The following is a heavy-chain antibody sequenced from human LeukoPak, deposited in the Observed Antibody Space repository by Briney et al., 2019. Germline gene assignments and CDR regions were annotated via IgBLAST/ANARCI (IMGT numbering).Heavy chain of an antibody. V-gene: IGHV4-39*01. J-gene: IGHJ4*02. CDR2: IYYSGST. D-gene: IGHD3-10*01. CDR1: GGSISSSSYY. Sequence: SETLSLPCTVSGGSISSSSYYWGWIRQPPGKGLEWTGSIYYSGSTYYNPSLKSRVTISVDTSKNQFSLKLSSVTAADTAVYYCASVRWDYDYWGQGTLVTVSS. CDR3: ASVRWDYDY.